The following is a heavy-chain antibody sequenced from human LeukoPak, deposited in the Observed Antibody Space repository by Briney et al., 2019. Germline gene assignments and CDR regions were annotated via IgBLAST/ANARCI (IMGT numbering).Heavy chain of an antibody. CDR3: ARGWLWPGMDV. J-gene: IGHJ6*02. CDR2: INHSGST. V-gene: IGHV4-34*01. CDR1: GGSFSGYY. Sequence: NPSETLSLTCAVHGGSFSGYYWSWIRQPPGKGLEWIGEINHSGSTNYNPSLKSQVTISVGTSKNQFSLKLSSVTAADTAVYYCARGWLWPGMDVWGQGTTVTVSS. D-gene: IGHD5-18*01.